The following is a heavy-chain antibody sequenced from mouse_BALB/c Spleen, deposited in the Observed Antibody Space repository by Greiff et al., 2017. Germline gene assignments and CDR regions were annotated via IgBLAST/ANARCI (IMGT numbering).Heavy chain of an antibody. D-gene: IGHD6-1*01. CDR2: INPSNGGT. CDR3: TRTGGARMPLAWFAD. Sequence: QVQLQQPGAELVKPGASVKLSCKASGYTFTSYYMYWVKQRPGQGLEWIGGINPSNGGTNFNEKFKSKATLTVDKSSSTAYMQLSSLTSEDSAVYYCTRTGGARMPLAWFADWGQGALVTVSA. J-gene: IGHJ3*01. CDR1: GYTFTSYY. V-gene: IGHV1S81*02.